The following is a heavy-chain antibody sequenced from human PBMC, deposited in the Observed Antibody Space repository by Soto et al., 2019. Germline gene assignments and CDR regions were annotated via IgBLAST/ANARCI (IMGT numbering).Heavy chain of an antibody. CDR3: ARPIEGGSSGYYH. J-gene: IGHJ5*02. D-gene: IGHD3-22*01. Sequence: QLQLQESGPGLVKPSETLSLTCTVSGGSISSSNYYWAWIRQPPGKGLEWIGSFYYSGSTYYKPSHKSRVSISVDTSKNQFSLKLSSVTAADTAVYYCARPIEGGSSGYYHWGQGTLVTVSS. V-gene: IGHV4-39*01. CDR2: FYYSGST. CDR1: GGSISSSNYY.